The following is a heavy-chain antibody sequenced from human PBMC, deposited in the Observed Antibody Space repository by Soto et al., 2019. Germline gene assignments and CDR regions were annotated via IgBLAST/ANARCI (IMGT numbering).Heavy chain of an antibody. J-gene: IGHJ4*02. D-gene: IGHD2-2*01. Sequence: QVHLVESGGGVVQPGRSLRLSCAASTFTFILYGMHWVRQAPGKGLEWVAGISYDGSTTYYVDSVKGRFTISRDNSRDMVYLQMNSLRGEDTAVYYCAKHRRSRDGHNSFDYWGQGTLVTVSS. CDR2: ISYDGSTT. CDR3: AKHRRSRDGHNSFDY. CDR1: TFTFILYG. V-gene: IGHV3-30*18.